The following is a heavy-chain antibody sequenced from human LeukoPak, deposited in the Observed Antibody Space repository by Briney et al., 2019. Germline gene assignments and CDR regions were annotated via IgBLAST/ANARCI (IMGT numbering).Heavy chain of an antibody. Sequence: GGSLTLSCAASGFTLSNNYMSGVGQAPGKGLEGVSGISGTGGTTYYVDSVKGRFTISRDNSKNTLFLQMNSLRADDTAVYYCAKSSPRLSDRWGEGTLVIVSS. V-gene: IGHV3-23*01. CDR1: GFTLSNNY. J-gene: IGHJ4*02. CDR3: AKSSPRLSDR. D-gene: IGHD3-16*01. CDR2: ISGTGGTT.